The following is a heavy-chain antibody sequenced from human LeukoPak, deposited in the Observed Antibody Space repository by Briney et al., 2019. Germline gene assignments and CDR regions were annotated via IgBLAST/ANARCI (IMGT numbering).Heavy chain of an antibody. CDR1: GDYITTTNYY. CDR3: ARRSRLYKHETTGYHDS. D-gene: IGHD3-9*01. Sequence: SETLSLTCNVSGDYITTTNYYWAWIRQPPGKGLDWIASIFYSGNTYYNPSLESRVSISIDTSRKQISLQLRSVSATDTAIYYCARRSRLYKHETTGYHDSWGQGTLVTVSS. J-gene: IGHJ4*02. V-gene: IGHV4-39*01. CDR2: IFYSGNT.